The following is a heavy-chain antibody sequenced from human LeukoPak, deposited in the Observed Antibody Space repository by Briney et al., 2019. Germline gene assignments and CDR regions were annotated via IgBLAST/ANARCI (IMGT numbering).Heavy chain of an antibody. Sequence: ASVKVSCKASGGTFSSYAISWVRQAPGQGLEWMGGIIPIFGTANHAQKFQGRVTITADKSTSTAYMELSSLRSEDTAVYYCAREGTYYDILGPFDPWGQGTLVTVSS. J-gene: IGHJ5*02. CDR1: GGTFSSYA. V-gene: IGHV1-69*06. CDR3: AREGTYYDILGPFDP. D-gene: IGHD3-9*01. CDR2: IIPIFGTA.